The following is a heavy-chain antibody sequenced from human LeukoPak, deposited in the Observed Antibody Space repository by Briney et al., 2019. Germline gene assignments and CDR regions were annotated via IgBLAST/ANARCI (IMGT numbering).Heavy chain of an antibody. D-gene: IGHD2-2*01. Sequence: ASVKVSCKASGGTFSSYAISWVRQAPGQGLEWMGGIIPIFGTANYAQKFQGRVTITADESTSTAYMELSSLRSEDTAVYYCARGRIGRIVVVPAAMGPPYYYGMDVWGKGTTVTVSS. CDR2: IIPIFGTA. V-gene: IGHV1-69*01. J-gene: IGHJ6*04. CDR3: ARGRIGRIVVVPAAMGPPYYYGMDV. CDR1: GGTFSSYA.